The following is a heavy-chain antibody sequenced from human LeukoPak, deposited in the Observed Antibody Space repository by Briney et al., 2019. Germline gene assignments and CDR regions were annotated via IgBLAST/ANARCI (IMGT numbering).Heavy chain of an antibody. D-gene: IGHD5-18*01. V-gene: IGHV4-59*01. Sequence: SETLSLTCTVSGGSISSYYWSWIRQPPGKGLEWIGYIYYSGSTNYNPSLKSRVTISVDTSKNQFSLKLSSVTAADTAVYYCARGGTFMVNYFDYWGQGTLVTVSS. CDR1: GGSISSYY. CDR2: IYYSGST. J-gene: IGHJ4*02. CDR3: ARGGTFMVNYFDY.